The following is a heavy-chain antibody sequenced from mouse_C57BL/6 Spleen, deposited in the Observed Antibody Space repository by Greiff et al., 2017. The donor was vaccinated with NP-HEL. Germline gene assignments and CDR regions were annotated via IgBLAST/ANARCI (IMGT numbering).Heavy chain of an antibody. V-gene: IGHV5-9-1*02. CDR3: TREDYSSSFDY. J-gene: IGHJ2*01. D-gene: IGHD1-1*01. CDR1: GFTFSSYA. Sequence: EVKLVESGEGLVKPGGSLKLSCAASGFTFSSYAMSWVRQTPEKRLEWVAYISSGGDYIYYADTVKGRFTISRDNARNTLYLQMSSLKSEDTAMYYCTREDYSSSFDYWGQGTTLTVSS. CDR2: ISSGGDYI.